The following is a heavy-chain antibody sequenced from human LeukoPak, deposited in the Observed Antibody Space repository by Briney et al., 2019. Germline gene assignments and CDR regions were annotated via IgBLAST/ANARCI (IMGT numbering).Heavy chain of an antibody. CDR1: GYTFTSYG. Sequence: GASVKVSCKASGYTFTSYGISWLRQAPGQGLEWMGWISAYNGNTSYAQKLQGRVTMTTDTSTSTAYMDLRSLRSDDTAVYYCARGRLSTGTMFDPWGQGTLVTVSS. CDR2: ISAYNGNT. D-gene: IGHD1-7*01. J-gene: IGHJ5*02. CDR3: ARGRLSTGTMFDP. V-gene: IGHV1-18*01.